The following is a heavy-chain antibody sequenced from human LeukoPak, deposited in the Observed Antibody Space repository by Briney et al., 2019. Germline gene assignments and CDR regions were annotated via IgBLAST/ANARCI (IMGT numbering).Heavy chain of an antibody. CDR1: GYTFTSYY. Sequence: ASVKVSCKASGYTFTSYYMHWVRQAPGQGLEGRGIINPSGGSTSYAQKFHRRVTMTRDTSTSTVYMELSSLRSEDTAVYYCARGAVAGRRFDYWGQGTLVTVSS. CDR2: INPSGGST. J-gene: IGHJ4*02. CDR3: ARGAVAGRRFDY. D-gene: IGHD6-19*01. V-gene: IGHV1-46*03.